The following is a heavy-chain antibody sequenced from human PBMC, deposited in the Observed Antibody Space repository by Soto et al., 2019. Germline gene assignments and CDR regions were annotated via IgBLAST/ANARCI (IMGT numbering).Heavy chain of an antibody. Sequence: QVQLVQSGAEVKKPGASVKVSCKASGYTFTSYDINWVRQATGQGLEWMGWMNPNSGNTGYAQKFQGRVTMTRNTSLRTAYMELSSLRSEDTAVYYCARPVTFGGFIVTDAFDIWGQGTMVTVSS. V-gene: IGHV1-8*01. J-gene: IGHJ3*02. CDR1: GYTFTSYD. CDR3: ARPVTFGGFIVTDAFDI. D-gene: IGHD3-16*02. CDR2: MNPNSGNT.